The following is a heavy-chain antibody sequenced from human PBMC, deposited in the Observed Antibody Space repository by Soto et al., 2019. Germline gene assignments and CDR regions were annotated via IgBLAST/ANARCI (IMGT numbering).Heavy chain of an antibody. CDR1: GYTFANYD. V-gene: IGHV1-8*01. J-gene: IGHJ6*03. CDR3: ARERGGYSSYSYSYMDA. D-gene: IGHD5-12*01. Sequence: ASVKVSCKASGYTFANYDINWVRQATGQGLEWMGWMNPNTGNTGYAQNFQGRVTMTRNTSISTAYMELSSLRSEDTAVYYCARERGGYSSYSYSYMDAWGKGTTLTVSS. CDR2: MNPNTGNT.